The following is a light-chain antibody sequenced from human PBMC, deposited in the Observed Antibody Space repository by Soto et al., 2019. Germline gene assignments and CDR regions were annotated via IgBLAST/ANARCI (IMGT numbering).Light chain of an antibody. CDR1: NNVIGGIP. J-gene: IGLJ3*02. V-gene: IGLV2-11*01. CDR2: CVP. CDR3: GSYTARDLWV. Sequence: QSALTQPRSMSGTPGQSLTISCTGTNNVIGGIPQFPRYQEVPGTATKHWRSCVPPRPSGVADRFSGSRSGNKASLTISGLQADDEADDFCGSYTARDLWVFGGG.